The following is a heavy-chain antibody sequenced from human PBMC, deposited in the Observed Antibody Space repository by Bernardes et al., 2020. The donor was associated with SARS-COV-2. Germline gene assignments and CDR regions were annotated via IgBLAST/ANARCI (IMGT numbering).Heavy chain of an antibody. D-gene: IGHD3-3*01. Sequence: GSLRLSCAASGFTFSNAWMSWVRQAPGKGLEWDGRIKSKTDGGTTDYAAPVKGRFTISRDDSKNTLYLQMNSLKTEDTAVYYCTTDSITIFGVVISPYYYYMDVWGKGTTVTVSS. CDR2: IKSKTDGGTT. CDR3: TTDSITIFGVVISPYYYYMDV. J-gene: IGHJ6*03. V-gene: IGHV3-15*01. CDR1: GFTFSNAW.